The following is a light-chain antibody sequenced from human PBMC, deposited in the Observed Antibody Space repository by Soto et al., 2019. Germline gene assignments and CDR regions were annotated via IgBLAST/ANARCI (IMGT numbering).Light chain of an antibody. J-gene: IGKJ1*01. CDR2: GAS. CDR3: QQYNDWPLWT. CDR1: QSVNSN. V-gene: IGKV3-15*01. Sequence: EIVMTQSPATLSVSPGERATLSCRASQSVNSNLAWFQQKPGQAPRLLIHGASTRATDIPARFSGSGSGTEFTLSISSLQPEDFAVYYCQQYNDWPLWTFGQGTKVDI.